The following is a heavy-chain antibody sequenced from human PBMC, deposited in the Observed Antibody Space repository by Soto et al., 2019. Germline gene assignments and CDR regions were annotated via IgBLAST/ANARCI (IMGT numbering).Heavy chain of an antibody. Sequence: SLRLSCAASGFTFSSYAMQWVRQAPGKGLERVSLISYDGSKNYYADSVQGRFTISRDDSKNTLYLQMNSLRADDTAVYYCARIVGPVAYCDSNSCSENNWFDSWRQVTLVTVSS. CDR1: GFTFSSYA. J-gene: IGHJ5*01. CDR3: ARIVGPVAYCDSNSCSENNWFDS. V-gene: IGHV3-30-3*01. CDR2: ISYDGSKN. D-gene: IGHD2-2*01.